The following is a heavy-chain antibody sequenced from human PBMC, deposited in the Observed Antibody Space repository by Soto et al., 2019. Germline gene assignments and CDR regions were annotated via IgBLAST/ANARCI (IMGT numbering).Heavy chain of an antibody. J-gene: IGHJ4*02. CDR2: IYWDDSK. CDR3: EHAYGGRSRY. V-gene: IGHV2-5*02. D-gene: IGHD1-26*01. CDR1: GFSLTTDRVG. Sequence: QITLKESGPTLVKPTQTLTLTCTFSGFSLTTDRVGVGWIRQPPGEALEWLAVIYWDDSKTYRPSLESRLTITKDASKNQVALTMTNMDSLDTATYNCEHAYGGRSRYWGQGTRVTVSS.